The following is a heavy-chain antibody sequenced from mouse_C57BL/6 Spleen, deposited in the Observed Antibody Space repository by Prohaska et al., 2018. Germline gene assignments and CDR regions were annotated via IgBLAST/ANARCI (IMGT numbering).Heavy chain of an antibody. CDR2: IDPETGGT. V-gene: IGHV1-15*01. Sequence: GAELLRPGASVTLSCKASGYTFTDYEMHWVKQTPVHSLEWIGAIDPETGGTAYNQKFKGKAILTADKSSSTAYMELRSLTSEDSAVYYCTTPSTYWGQGTLVTVSA. J-gene: IGHJ3*01. CDR1: GYTFTDYE. CDR3: TTPSTY.